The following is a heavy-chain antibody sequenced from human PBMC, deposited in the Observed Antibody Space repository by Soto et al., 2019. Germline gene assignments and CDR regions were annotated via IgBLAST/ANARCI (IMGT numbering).Heavy chain of an antibody. D-gene: IGHD4-4*01. CDR2: VYWDDDK. Sequence: QITLKESGPTLVKPTQTLTLTCTFSGFSLTADGVGVGWIRQPPGKALEWLALVYWDDDKRYSPTLKSRLTITKDISQSQVVLTLTDMDPVDAGTYFCVHHVTGGSFDVWGQGSRVTVSS. V-gene: IGHV2-5*02. CDR3: VHHVTGGSFDV. CDR1: GFSLTADGVG. J-gene: IGHJ3*01.